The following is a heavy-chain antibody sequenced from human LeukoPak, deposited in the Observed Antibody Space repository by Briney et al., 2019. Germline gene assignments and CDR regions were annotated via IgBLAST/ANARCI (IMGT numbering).Heavy chain of an antibody. J-gene: IGHJ5*02. V-gene: IGHV1-24*01. D-gene: IGHD6-13*01. CDR1: GYTLTELS. CDR3: ATRGSSWYGYWFDP. CDR2: FDPEDGET. Sequence: ASVTVSFTVSGYTLTELSMHWVRQAPGKGLGWMGGFDPEDGETIYAQKFQGRVTMTEDTSTDTAYMELSSLRSEETAVYYCATRGSSWYGYWFDPWGQGTLVTVSS.